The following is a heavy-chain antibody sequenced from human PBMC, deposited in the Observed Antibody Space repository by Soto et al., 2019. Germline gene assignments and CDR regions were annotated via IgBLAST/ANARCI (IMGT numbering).Heavy chain of an antibody. V-gene: IGHV4-30-4*01. CDR1: GGSISSDDYY. Sequence: SETLSLTCTVSGGSISSDDYYWSWIRQPPGKGLEWIGYIYYSGSTYYNLSLGSRVTISIDTSKNQFSLKLISVTAADTAVYYRARGRTNSKPSWFDPWGQGALVTVSS. J-gene: IGHJ5*02. CDR2: IYYSGST. CDR3: ARGRTNSKPSWFDP.